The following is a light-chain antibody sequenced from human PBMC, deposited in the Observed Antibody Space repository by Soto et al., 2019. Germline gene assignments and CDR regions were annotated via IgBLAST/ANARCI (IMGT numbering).Light chain of an antibody. J-gene: IGKJ4*01. Sequence: EIVLTQSPGTLSLSPGERATLSCRASQSVSSSYLGWYQQKPGQPPRLLIYAASSRATGIPDRFSGSGSATDFTLTISRLEPEDFAVDYCQQYGSSPLTFGGGTKVEIK. CDR2: AAS. CDR1: QSVSSSY. CDR3: QQYGSSPLT. V-gene: IGKV3-20*01.